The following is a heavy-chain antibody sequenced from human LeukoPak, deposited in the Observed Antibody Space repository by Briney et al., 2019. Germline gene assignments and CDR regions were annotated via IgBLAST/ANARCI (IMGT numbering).Heavy chain of an antibody. V-gene: IGHV4-39*01. CDR1: GGSISSSSYY. J-gene: IGHJ4*02. CDR3: ARRFLIPFDY. CDR2: IYYSGST. D-gene: IGHD3-3*01. Sequence: SETLSLTCTVSGGSISSSSYYWGWIRQPPGKGLEWIGTIYYSGSTYYNPSLKSRVTISVDTSKNQFSLKLSSVTAADTAVYFCARRFLIPFDYWGQGTLVTVSS.